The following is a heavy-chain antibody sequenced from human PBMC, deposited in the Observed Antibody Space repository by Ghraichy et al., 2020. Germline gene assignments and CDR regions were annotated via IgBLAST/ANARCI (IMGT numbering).Heavy chain of an antibody. Sequence: SETLSLTCTVSGGSISSYYWSWIRQPPGKGLEWIGYIYYSGSTNYNPSLKSRVTISVDTSKNQFSLKLSSVTAADTAVYYCARLPTRGGGWFDPWGQGTLVTVSS. D-gene: IGHD3-16*01. V-gene: IGHV4-59*08. CDR1: GGSISSYY. CDR2: IYYSGST. CDR3: ARLPTRGGGWFDP. J-gene: IGHJ5*02.